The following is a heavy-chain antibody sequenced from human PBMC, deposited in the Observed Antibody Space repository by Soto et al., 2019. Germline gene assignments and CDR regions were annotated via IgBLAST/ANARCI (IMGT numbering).Heavy chain of an antibody. V-gene: IGHV4-30-4*01. CDR1: GASISSGDYY. CDR3: ARFDSSSRFDY. D-gene: IGHD6-13*01. CDR2: IYYSGST. J-gene: IGHJ4*02. Sequence: SETLSLTCTVSGASISSGDYYWSWIRQPPGKGLEWIGYIYYSGSTYYNPSLKSRVTISVDTSKNQFSLKLSSVTAADTAVYYCARFDSSSRFDYWGQGTLVTVSS.